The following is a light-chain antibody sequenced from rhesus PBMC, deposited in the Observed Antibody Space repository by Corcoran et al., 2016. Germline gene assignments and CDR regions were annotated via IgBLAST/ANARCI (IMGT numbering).Light chain of an antibody. CDR3: QQYSSSPFT. CDR2: KAS. CDR1: QSISSW. J-gene: IGKJ3*01. V-gene: IGKV1-22*01. Sequence: DIQMTQSPSSLSASVGDTVTITCRASQSISSWLAWYQQKPGNAPKLLIYKASTLQSGVPSRFSGNGSGTDFTLTISSLQSADFATYYCQQYSSSPFTFGPGTKLDIK.